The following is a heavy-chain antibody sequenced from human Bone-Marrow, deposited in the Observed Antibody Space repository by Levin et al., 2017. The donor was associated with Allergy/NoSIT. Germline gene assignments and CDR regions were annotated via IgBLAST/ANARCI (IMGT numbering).Heavy chain of an antibody. CDR1: GYSFATSW. V-gene: IGHV5-51*01. J-gene: IGHJ4*02. CDR3: AGHGRYSRGGAYFDY. D-gene: IGHD3-22*01. Sequence: GESLKISCEGSGYSFATSWIGWVRQMPGKGLEWMGIIWPDDSETRYSPSFQGQVTISADKSINPAYLQWSSLEASDTAIYYCAGHGRYSRGGAYFDYWGQGTLVIVSS. CDR2: IWPDDSET.